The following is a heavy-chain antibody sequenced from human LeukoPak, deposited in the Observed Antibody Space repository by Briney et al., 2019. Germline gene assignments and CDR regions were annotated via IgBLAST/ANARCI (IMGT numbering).Heavy chain of an antibody. CDR1: GYTFTSYG. CDR2: ISAYNGNT. V-gene: IGHV1-18*01. CDR3: ARIAVLRLLPPRYYFDY. J-gene: IGHJ4*02. D-gene: IGHD3-22*01. Sequence: ASVKVSCKASGYTFTSYGISWVRQAPGQGLEWRGWISAYNGNTNYAQKLQGRVTMTTDTSTSTAYMELRSLRSDDTAVYYCARIAVLRLLPPRYYFDYWGQGTLVTVSS.